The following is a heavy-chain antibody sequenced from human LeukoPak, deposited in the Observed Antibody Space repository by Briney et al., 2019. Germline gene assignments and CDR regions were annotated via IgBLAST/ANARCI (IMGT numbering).Heavy chain of an antibody. V-gene: IGHV3-23*01. Sequence: PGGSLRLSCAASGFTFSSCAMSWVRQAPGKGLEWVSAISGSGGSTYYADPVKGRFTVSRDNSKNTLYLQMNSLRAEDTAVYYCAKDGRRTYYDILTGPSVNYFDYWGQGTLVTVSS. D-gene: IGHD3-9*01. CDR3: AKDGRRTYYDILTGPSVNYFDY. CDR2: ISGSGGST. J-gene: IGHJ4*02. CDR1: GFTFSSCA.